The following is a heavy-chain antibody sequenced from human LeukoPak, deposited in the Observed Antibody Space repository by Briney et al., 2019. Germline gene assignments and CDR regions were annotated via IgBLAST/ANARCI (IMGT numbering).Heavy chain of an antibody. CDR2: ISRDGGST. J-gene: IGHJ4*02. CDR1: GFMFHDYA. D-gene: IGHD6-19*01. CDR3: ARESESSGWYDY. Sequence: GVSLGLSCAAPGFMFHDYAIHWVRQAPGKGLEWVSLISRDGGSTFYADSVKGRFTISRDNSKNSLYLQMSSLRSEDTALYYCARESESSGWYDYWGQGTLVTVSS. V-gene: IGHV3-43*02.